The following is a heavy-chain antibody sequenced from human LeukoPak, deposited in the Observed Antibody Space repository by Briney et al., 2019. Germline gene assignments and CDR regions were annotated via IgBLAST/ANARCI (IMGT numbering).Heavy chain of an antibody. CDR1: RFTFSTYG. V-gene: IGHV3-30*03. J-gene: IGHJ5*02. D-gene: IGHD6-13*01. CDR3: ARDRTAADTPTGP. CDR2: ISYDGNNQ. Sequence: GGSLRLSCAASRFTFSTYGMHWVRQAPGKGLEWVAVISYDGNNQYYADSVKGRFTISRDNAKNSLYLQMNSLRVEDTAVYYCARDRTAADTPTGPWGQGTLVTVSS.